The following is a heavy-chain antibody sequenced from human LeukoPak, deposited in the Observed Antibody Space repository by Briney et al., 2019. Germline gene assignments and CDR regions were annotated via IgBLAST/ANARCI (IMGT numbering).Heavy chain of an antibody. CDR1: GGSISSYY. V-gene: IGHV4-59*01. CDR3: ARGLTAGGVWFDP. CDR2: IYYSGST. Sequence: PSETLSLTCTVSGGSISSYYWSWIRQPPGKGLEWIWYIYYSGSTNYNPSLKSRVTISVDTTKNQFSLKLSSVTAADTAVYYCARGLTAGGVWFDPWGQGTLVTVSS. D-gene: IGHD6-13*01. J-gene: IGHJ5*02.